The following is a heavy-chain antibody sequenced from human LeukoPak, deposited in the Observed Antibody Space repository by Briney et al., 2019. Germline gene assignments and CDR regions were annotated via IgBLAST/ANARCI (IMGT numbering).Heavy chain of an antibody. J-gene: IGHJ4*02. CDR2: ISPSGDIT. V-gene: IGHV3-23*01. CDR3: AKDDAWLRFGE. CDR1: GFTFSNNG. Sequence: RGSLRLSCAAPGFTFSNNGMNWVRQAPGEGVEWGSGISPSGDITYYADSVKGRFTISRDNSKNTLYLEVISLTAEDKAVYYCAKDDAWLRFGEWSQGTVVTVSS. D-gene: IGHD3-10*01.